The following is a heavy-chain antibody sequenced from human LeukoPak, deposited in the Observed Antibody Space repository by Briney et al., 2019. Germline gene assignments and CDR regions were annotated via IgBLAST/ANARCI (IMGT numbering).Heavy chain of an antibody. Sequence: GGSLRLSCAASGFTFSSYWMSWVRQDPGKGLEWVANIKTDGSEKYYVDSVKGRFTISRDNAKNSLYLQMNSLRAEDTAVYYCARDSGDRTVDYWGQGTLVTVSS. CDR3: ARDSGDRTVDY. CDR2: IKTDGSEK. V-gene: IGHV3-7*01. J-gene: IGHJ4*02. D-gene: IGHD3-10*01. CDR1: GFTFSSYW.